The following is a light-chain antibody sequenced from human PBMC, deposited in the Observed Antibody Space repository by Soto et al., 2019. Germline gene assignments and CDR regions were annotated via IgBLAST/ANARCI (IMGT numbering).Light chain of an antibody. CDR1: QSVSSY. CDR2: DKS. Sequence: EIVLTQSPATLSLSPGERATLSCRASQSVSSYLAWYQQKPGQAPRLLIYDKSKRATGIPARFSGSGSGTDLPLTISSLEPEDFAVYYCQQRTNWPRSFTFGPGTKVDIK. J-gene: IGKJ3*01. V-gene: IGKV3-11*01. CDR3: QQRTNWPRSFT.